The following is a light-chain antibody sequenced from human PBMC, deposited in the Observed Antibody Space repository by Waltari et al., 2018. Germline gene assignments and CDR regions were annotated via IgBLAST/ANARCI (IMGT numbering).Light chain of an antibody. V-gene: IGKV1-5*03. CDR2: RAS. CDR1: QDVKNW. Sequence: DIQMTQSPSTLSASVGDRVSITCRTSQDVKNWVAWYQQKPGQAPLLLIYRASVLETGVPSRLSGSGSGTEFTLTISGLQPDDFATYYCQQHHNSPYTFGQGTKLEI. J-gene: IGKJ2*01. CDR3: QQHHNSPYT.